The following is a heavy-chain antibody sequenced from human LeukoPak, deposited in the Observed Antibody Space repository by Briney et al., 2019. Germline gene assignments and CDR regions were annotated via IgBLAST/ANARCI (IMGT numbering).Heavy chain of an antibody. CDR2: IWYVGSNK. D-gene: IGHD3-10*01. V-gene: IGHV3-33*01. J-gene: IGHJ4*02. CDR3: ARDYYNGSGSYVDY. CDR1: GFTFSSYA. Sequence: GGSLRLSCAASGFTFSSYAMHWVRQAPGKGLEWVAVIWYVGSNKYYADSVKGRFTISRDNSKNTLYLQMNSLRAEDTAVYYCARDYYNGSGSYVDYWGQGTLVTASS.